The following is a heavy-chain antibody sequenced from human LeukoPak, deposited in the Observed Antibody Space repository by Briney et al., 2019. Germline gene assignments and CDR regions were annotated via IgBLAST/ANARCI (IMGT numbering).Heavy chain of an antibody. V-gene: IGHV3-53*01. CDR1: GFIVSNNY. J-gene: IGHJ3*02. Sequence: PGGSLRLSCAASGFIVSNNYMSWVRQAPGKGLEWVSGIYSGGSTYYADSVKGRFTISRENSKNTLYLQMNSLRAEDTAVYYCARDAGANDAFDIWGQGTMVTVSS. CDR3: ARDAGANDAFDI. CDR2: IYSGGST. D-gene: IGHD2-8*02.